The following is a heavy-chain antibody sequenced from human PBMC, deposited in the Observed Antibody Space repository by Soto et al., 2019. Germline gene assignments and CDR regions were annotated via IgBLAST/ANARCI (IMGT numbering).Heavy chain of an antibody. Sequence: SETLSLTCAVYGGSFSGYYWSWIRQPPGKGLEWIGEINHSGSTNYNPSLKSRVTISVDTSKNQFSLKLSSVTAADTAVYYCARETPNIVVVPAAIRDYYYYGMDVWGQGTTVTVSS. V-gene: IGHV4-34*01. D-gene: IGHD2-2*02. CDR1: GGSFSGYY. CDR2: INHSGST. J-gene: IGHJ6*02. CDR3: ARETPNIVVVPAAIRDYYYYGMDV.